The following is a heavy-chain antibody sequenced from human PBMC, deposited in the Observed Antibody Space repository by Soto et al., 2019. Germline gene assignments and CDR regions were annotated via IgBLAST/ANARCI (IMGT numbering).Heavy chain of an antibody. Sequence: QVQLQESGPGLGKPSQTLSLTCTVSGGSISSGGYYWSWIRQRPGKVLEWIGYIDYSGTAYYNPSLKSRVTISGETSNNHFSLNLSSVTAADTAVYYCARGTKVASFDTWGQGTLVTVSS. CDR2: IDYSGTA. V-gene: IGHV4-31*03. CDR1: GGSISSGGYY. D-gene: IGHD1-1*01. CDR3: ARGTKVASFDT. J-gene: IGHJ4*02.